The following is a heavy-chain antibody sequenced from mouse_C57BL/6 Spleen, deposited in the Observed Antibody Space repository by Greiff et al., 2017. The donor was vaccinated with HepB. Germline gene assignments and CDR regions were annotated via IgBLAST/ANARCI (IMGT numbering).Heavy chain of an antibody. CDR3: ARGDGNYLYAMDY. Sequence: QVQLQQPGAELVRPGTSVKLSCKASGYTFTSYWMHWVKQRPGQGLEWIGVIDPSDSYTNYNQKFKGKATLTVDTSSSTAYMQLSSLTSEDSAVYYCARGDGNYLYAMDYWGKGTSVTVSS. CDR1: GYTFTSYW. V-gene: IGHV1-59*01. J-gene: IGHJ4*01. D-gene: IGHD2-1*01. CDR2: IDPSDSYT.